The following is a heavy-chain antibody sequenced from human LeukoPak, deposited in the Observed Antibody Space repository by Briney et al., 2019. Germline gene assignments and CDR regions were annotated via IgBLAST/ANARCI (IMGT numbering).Heavy chain of an antibody. J-gene: IGHJ6*03. CDR3: ARALSWTTESYYYMDV. V-gene: IGHV1-8*01. Sequence: GASVKVSCKASGYTFNSYDINWVRQATGQGLEWMGWMNPNSGNTGYAQKFQGRVTMTKNNSITTVYMELSSLRSEDTAVYYCARALSWTTESYYYMDVWGEGTTVTVSS. D-gene: IGHD3/OR15-3a*01. CDR1: GYTFNSYD. CDR2: MNPNSGNT.